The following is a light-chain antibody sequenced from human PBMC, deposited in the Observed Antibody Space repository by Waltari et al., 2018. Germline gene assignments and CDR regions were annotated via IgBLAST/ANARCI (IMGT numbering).Light chain of an antibody. V-gene: IGKV1-27*01. CDR2: TTS. Sequence: DIQMTQSPSSLSASVGDRVTVTCRASQGINRELSWYQQKPGKAPTLLIYTTSTLQTGVSSRFSGSGSGTDFTLTISSLQPEDVATYYCQQDYTTPWTFGQGTKVEIK. J-gene: IGKJ1*01. CDR1: QGINRE. CDR3: QQDYTTPWT.